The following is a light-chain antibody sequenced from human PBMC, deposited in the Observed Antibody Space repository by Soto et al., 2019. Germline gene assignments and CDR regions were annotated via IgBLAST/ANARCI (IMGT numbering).Light chain of an antibody. Sequence: QSALTQPRSVSGSPGQSVTISCTGASSDVGAYNYVSWYQQHPGKAPKLMIYDVSTRPSGVPDRFSGSKSGTTASLTISGLQAEDEADYYCCSYVGSPYVFGTGTKLTVL. CDR2: DVS. J-gene: IGLJ1*01. CDR1: SSDVGAYNY. CDR3: CSYVGSPYV. V-gene: IGLV2-11*01.